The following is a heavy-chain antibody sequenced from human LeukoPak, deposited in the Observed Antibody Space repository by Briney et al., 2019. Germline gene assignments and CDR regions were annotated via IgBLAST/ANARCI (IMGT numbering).Heavy chain of an antibody. D-gene: IGHD3-16*02. J-gene: IGHJ4*02. V-gene: IGHV4-39*01. CDR2: IYYSGST. CDR1: GGSISSSSYY. Sequence: PSETLSLTCTVSGGSISSSSYYWGWIRQPPGKGLEWIGSIYYSGSTYYNLSLKSRVTISVDTSKNQFSLKLSSVTAADTAVYYCARHDYDYVWGSYRGGSRGYFDYWGQGTLVTVSS. CDR3: ARHDYDYVWGSYRGGSRGYFDY.